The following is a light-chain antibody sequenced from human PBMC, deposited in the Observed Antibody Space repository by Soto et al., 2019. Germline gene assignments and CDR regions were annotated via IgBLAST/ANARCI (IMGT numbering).Light chain of an antibody. V-gene: IGLV2-11*01. CDR2: EVS. Sequence: QSALTQPRSVSGSPGQSVTISCTGTSSDVGGYKFVSWYQQHPGKAPKFMIYEVSKRPSGVPDRFSGSKSGNTAFLTISGLQAEDEADYYCCSYAGFYTSVFGTGTKVIVL. CDR3: CSYAGFYTSV. J-gene: IGLJ1*01. CDR1: SSDVGGYKF.